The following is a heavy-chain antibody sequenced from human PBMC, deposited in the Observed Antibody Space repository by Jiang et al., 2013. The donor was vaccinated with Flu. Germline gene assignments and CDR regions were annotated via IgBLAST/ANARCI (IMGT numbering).Heavy chain of an antibody. CDR1: GASITTSSYY. V-gene: IGHV4-39*01. D-gene: IGHD2-21*01. CDR2: IFYSGKT. J-gene: IGHJ1*01. CDR3: ARRQSRHSIEYFHL. Sequence: GSGLVKPSETLSLTCSVTGASITTSSYYWAWIRQPPGKGLEWIGSIFYSGKTYYKPSLKRRVTISVDASKTKFSLQLTSVTAADTAVYYCARRQSRHSIEYFHLWGPGTLVTVSS.